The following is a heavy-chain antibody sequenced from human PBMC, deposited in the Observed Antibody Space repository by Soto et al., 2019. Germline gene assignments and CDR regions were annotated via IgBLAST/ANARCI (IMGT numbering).Heavy chain of an antibody. Sequence: ASVKVSCKASGYTFTCYGISWVRQAPGQGLEWMGWISAYNGNTNYAQKLQGRVTMTTDTSTSTAYMELRSLRSDDTAVYYCARVRDDYGDPRRFYYYYGMDVWGQGTTVTVSS. V-gene: IGHV1-18*01. CDR3: ARVRDDYGDPRRFYYYYGMDV. CDR1: GYTFTCYG. CDR2: ISAYNGNT. D-gene: IGHD4-17*01. J-gene: IGHJ6*02.